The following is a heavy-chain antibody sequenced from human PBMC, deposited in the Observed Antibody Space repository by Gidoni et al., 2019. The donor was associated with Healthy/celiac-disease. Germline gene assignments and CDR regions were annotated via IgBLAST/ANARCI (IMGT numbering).Heavy chain of an antibody. CDR1: GFTFSSYW. CDR2: INSDGSST. V-gene: IGHV3-74*01. J-gene: IGHJ6*02. D-gene: IGHD3-22*01. CDR3: ARDQRDDSSGYYYSGGMDV. Sequence: EVQLVGSGGGLVQPGGSLRLSCAASGFTFSSYWMHWVRQAPGKGLVWVSRINSDGSSTSYADSVKGRFTISRDNAKNTLYLQRNSLRAEDTAVYYCARDQRDDSSGYYYSGGMDVWGQGTTVTVSS.